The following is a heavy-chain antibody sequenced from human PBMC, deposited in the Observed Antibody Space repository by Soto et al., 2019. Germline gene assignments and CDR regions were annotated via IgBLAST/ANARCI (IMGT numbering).Heavy chain of an antibody. CDR1: GGAISTGGHY. CDR2: IYYSGTT. CDR3: ATYYDSSGPTFDY. J-gene: IGHJ4*02. D-gene: IGHD3-22*01. Sequence: PSETLSLTCTVSGGAISTGGHYWSWIRQPPGKGLEWIAYIYYSGTTYYNPSLESRVTMSVDTSKNQFSLKLSSVTATDTAVYYCATYYDSSGPTFDYWGQGTLVTVSS. V-gene: IGHV4-30-4*01.